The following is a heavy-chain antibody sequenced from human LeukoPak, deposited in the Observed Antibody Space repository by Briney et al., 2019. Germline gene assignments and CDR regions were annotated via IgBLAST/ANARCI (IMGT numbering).Heavy chain of an antibody. J-gene: IGHJ6*02. V-gene: IGHV1-18*01. CDR2: ISAYNGNT. Sequence: GASVKVSCKASGYTFTSYGISWVRQAPGQGLEWMGWISAYNGNTNYAQKLQGRVTMTTDTSTSTAYMELRSLRSDDTAVYYCARPVYYDILTGYDYYGMDVWGQGTTVTVSS. D-gene: IGHD3-9*01. CDR1: GYTFTSYG. CDR3: ARPVYYDILTGYDYYGMDV.